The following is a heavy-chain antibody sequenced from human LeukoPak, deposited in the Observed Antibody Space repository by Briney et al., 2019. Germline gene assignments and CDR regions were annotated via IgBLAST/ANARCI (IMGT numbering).Heavy chain of an antibody. CDR1: GYTFATYG. V-gene: IGHV1-18*01. CDR3: AKVAGDRMDY. CDR2: MSANTGKT. J-gene: IGHJ4*02. D-gene: IGHD6-13*01. Sequence: GASGKVSCKASGYTFATYGFCLVRQAPGHGLEWMWGMSANTGKTDYAQKFQCRVTMTTDTSTRTAYMELRSLRPDDTAVYYCAKVAGDRMDYWGQGTLLTVSS.